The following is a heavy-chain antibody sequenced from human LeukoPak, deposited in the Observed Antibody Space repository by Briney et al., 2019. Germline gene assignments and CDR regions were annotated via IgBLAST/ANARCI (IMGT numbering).Heavy chain of an antibody. Sequence: GGSLRLSCAASGFTCRNFGMHWGRQAPGKGLEWVAVIWYVGREKYYADSVKGRFTISRDNSTNMLYLQTNSLRAEDTAVYYCVRERNALQFLDYWGQGTVVTVSS. CDR2: IWYVGREK. CDR1: GFTCRNFG. V-gene: IGHV3-33*01. CDR3: VRERNALQFLDY. J-gene: IGHJ4*02. D-gene: IGHD3-3*01.